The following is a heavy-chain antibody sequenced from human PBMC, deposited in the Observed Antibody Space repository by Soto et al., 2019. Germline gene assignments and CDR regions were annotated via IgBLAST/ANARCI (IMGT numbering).Heavy chain of an antibody. CDR2: IWYDGSNK. V-gene: IGHV3-33*01. CDR1: GFTFSSYG. D-gene: IGHD5-12*01. Sequence: PGGSLRLSCAASGFTFSSYGMHWVRQAPGKGLEWVAVIWYDGSNKYYADSVKGRFTISRDNSKNTLYLQMNSLRAEDTAVYYCARESSRDGYNQADYWGQGTLVTVSS. CDR3: ARESSRDGYNQADY. J-gene: IGHJ4*02.